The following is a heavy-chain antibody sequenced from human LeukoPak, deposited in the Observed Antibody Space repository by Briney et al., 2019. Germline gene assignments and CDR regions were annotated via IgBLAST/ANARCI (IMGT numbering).Heavy chain of an antibody. D-gene: IGHD3-22*01. V-gene: IGHV3-21*01. CDR1: RFTFRNYE. Sequence: GGSLRLSCAASRFTFRNYEMNWVRQAPGKGLEWVSSISSSSSYIYYADSVKGRFTISRDNAKNSLYLQMNSLRAEDTAVYYCARDTRTYYYDSSGYLDYWGQGTLVTVSS. J-gene: IGHJ4*02. CDR3: ARDTRTYYYDSSGYLDY. CDR2: ISSSSSYI.